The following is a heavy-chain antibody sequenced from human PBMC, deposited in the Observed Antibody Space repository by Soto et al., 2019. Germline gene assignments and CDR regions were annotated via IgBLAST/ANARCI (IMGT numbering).Heavy chain of an antibody. D-gene: IGHD4-17*01. CDR1: GFTFSSYA. CDR3: ARDSRGYGDYVRSSYYYGMDV. V-gene: IGHV3-30-3*01. J-gene: IGHJ6*02. CDR2: ISYDGSNK. Sequence: QVQLVESGGGVVQPGRSLRLSCAASGFTFSSYAMHWVRQAPGKGLEWVAVISYDGSNKYYADSVKGRFTISRDNSKNTLYLHMNSLRAEDTAVYYCARDSRGYGDYVRSSYYYGMDVWGQGTTVTVSS.